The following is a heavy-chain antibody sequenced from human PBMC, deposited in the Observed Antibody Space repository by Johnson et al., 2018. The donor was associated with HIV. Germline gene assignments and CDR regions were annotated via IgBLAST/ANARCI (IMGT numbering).Heavy chain of an antibody. V-gene: IGHV3-15*01. J-gene: IGHJ3*02. CDR1: GFTFTNAW. D-gene: IGHD3-22*01. CDR2: INSKAEGGTT. Sequence: VQLVESGGGLVKAGGSLRLSCAASGFTFTNAWMTWVRQAPGKGLEWVGRINSKAEGGTTDYAAPVKGRFTISRDDSKNRLYLQMNSLRAEDTAVYYCAKYHDYYDSSGSAFDIWGQGTMVTVSS. CDR3: AKYHDYYDSSGSAFDI.